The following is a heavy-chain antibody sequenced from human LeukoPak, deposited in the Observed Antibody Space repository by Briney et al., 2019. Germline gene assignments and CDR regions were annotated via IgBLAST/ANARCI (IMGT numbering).Heavy chain of an antibody. CDR3: AKGISYYYYYGMDV. D-gene: IGHD1-14*01. V-gene: IGHV3-23*01. CDR1: GFTFSSYA. CDR2: ISGSGDST. Sequence: PGGSLRLSCAASGFTFSSYAMTWVRQAPGKGLEWVSGISGSGDSTYYADSVKGRFTISRDNSKKTLYLQMNSLRAEDTAVYYCAKGISYYYYYGMDVWGQGTTVTVSS. J-gene: IGHJ6*02.